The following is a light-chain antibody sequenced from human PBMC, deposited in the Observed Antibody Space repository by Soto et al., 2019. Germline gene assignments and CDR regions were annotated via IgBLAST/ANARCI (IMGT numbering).Light chain of an antibody. CDR3: QQRSNWLPIT. V-gene: IGKV3-11*01. Sequence: EIVLTQSPATLSLSPGERATLSCRASQSVSNYLAWYQQKPGQAPRLLIYDTFYRATGIPARFSGSGSGTDFTLTISSLEPEDFAVYYCQQRSNWLPITFGQGTRLEIK. CDR1: QSVSNY. J-gene: IGKJ5*01. CDR2: DTF.